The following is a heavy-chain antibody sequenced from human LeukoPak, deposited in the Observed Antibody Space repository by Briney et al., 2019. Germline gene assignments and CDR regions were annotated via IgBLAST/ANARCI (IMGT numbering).Heavy chain of an antibody. CDR2: IKQDGSEK. Sequence: GGSLRLSCAASGFNFSSYWMSWVRQAPGNGLEWVANIKQDGSEKYYVDSVKGRFTISRDNAKNSLYLQMNSLRAEDTAVYYCATSRDVLLWFGELYWGQGTLVTVSS. CDR3: ATSRDVLLWFGELY. D-gene: IGHD3-10*01. V-gene: IGHV3-7*01. J-gene: IGHJ4*02. CDR1: GFNFSSYW.